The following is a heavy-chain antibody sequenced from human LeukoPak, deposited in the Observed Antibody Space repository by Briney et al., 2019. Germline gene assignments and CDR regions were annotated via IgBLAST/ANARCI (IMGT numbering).Heavy chain of an antibody. D-gene: IGHD2-2*02. CDR3: AKDRGFRCSSTSCYTGPLDY. CDR1: GFTFSGYP. V-gene: IGHV3-30-3*02. J-gene: IGHJ4*02. CDR2: ISYDGSNK. Sequence: GKSLRLSCAASGFTFSGYPIHWVRQAPGKGLEWVAVISYDGSNKYYADSVKGRFTISRDNSKNTLYLQMNSLRAEDTAVYYCAKDRGFRCSSTSCYTGPLDYWGQGTLVTVSS.